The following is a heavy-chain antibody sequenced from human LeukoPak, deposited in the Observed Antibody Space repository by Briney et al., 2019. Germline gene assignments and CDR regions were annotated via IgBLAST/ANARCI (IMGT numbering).Heavy chain of an antibody. V-gene: IGHV4-59*01. CDR3: AKGQMWLVS. D-gene: IGHD2-21*01. CDR2: IHYSGST. Sequence: PSETLSLTCTVSAGSISGSYWSWIRQPPGKGLEWIGYIHYSGSTNYNPSLKSRATISVDTSKNQFSLKLSSVTAADTAVYFCAKGQMWLVSWGQGTLVTVSS. CDR1: AGSISGSY. J-gene: IGHJ4*02.